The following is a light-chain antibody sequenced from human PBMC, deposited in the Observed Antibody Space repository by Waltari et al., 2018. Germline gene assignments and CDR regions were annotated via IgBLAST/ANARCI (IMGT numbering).Light chain of an antibody. V-gene: IGLV1-47*01. J-gene: IGLJ1*01. CDR3: AAWDDSLNAFYV. Sequence: QSVLTQPPSASGTPGQRVTISCSGSSSNIGRNYVYWYQQLPGTAPRLLIYRNQQRPSGVPVRFSGSKSGTSASLAISGLRSEYEAEYYCAAWDDSLNAFYVFGIGTKVTVL. CDR2: RNQ. CDR1: SSNIGRNY.